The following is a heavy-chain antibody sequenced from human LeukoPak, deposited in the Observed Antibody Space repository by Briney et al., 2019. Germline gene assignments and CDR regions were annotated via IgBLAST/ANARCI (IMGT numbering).Heavy chain of an antibody. J-gene: IGHJ4*02. Sequence: SETLSLTCTVSGGSISSSRYYGGWIRQPPGKGLEWIGSLYYSGNTYYNPSLKSRVTISVDTSKNQFSLKLSSVTAADTAVYYCARIAYSSGCDYWGQGTLVTVSS. CDR2: LYYSGNT. CDR1: GGSISSSRYY. CDR3: ARIAYSSGCDY. V-gene: IGHV4-39*07. D-gene: IGHD6-19*01.